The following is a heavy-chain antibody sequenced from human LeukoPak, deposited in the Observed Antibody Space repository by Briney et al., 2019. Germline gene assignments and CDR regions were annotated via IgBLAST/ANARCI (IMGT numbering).Heavy chain of an antibody. CDR1: GYTFTGYY. CDR2: INPNSGGT. CDR3: ARATFGGVIDRN. D-gene: IGHD3-16*02. V-gene: IGHV1-2*02. Sequence: ASVNVSCKASGYTFTGYYMHWVRQAPGQGLEWMGWINPNSGGTNYAQKFQGRVTMTRDTSISTAYMELSRLRSDDTAVYYCARATFGGVIDRNWGQGTLVTVSS. J-gene: IGHJ4*02.